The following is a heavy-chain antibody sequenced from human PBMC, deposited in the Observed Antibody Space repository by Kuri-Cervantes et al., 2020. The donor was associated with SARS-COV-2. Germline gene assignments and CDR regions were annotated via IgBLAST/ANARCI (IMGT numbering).Heavy chain of an antibody. CDR1: RFTFNNYN. CDR2: ISTSGGDT. CDR3: ASVSTMGVSLD. D-gene: IGHD5-24*01. J-gene: IGHJ4*02. V-gene: IGHV3-23*01. Sequence: GETLKISCAASRFTFNNYNLIWVRQAPGKGLEWVSSISTSGGDTNYADSLKGRFTISRDNSKNTLYLQMNSLRVEDTAVYYCASVSTMGVSLDLGQGTLVTVSS.